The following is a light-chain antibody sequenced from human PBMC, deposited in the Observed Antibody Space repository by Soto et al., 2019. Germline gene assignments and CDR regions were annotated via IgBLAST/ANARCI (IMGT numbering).Light chain of an antibody. CDR3: CSYAGSSTYV. V-gene: IGLV2-23*01. Sequence: VLTQPASVSGSPGQSITISCTGTSSDVGNYDLVSWYQQHPGKAPRLMIYEDTKRPSGVTYRFSGSKSGNTASLAISGLQAEDEADYYCCSYAGSSTYVFGTGTKVTVL. J-gene: IGLJ1*01. CDR2: EDT. CDR1: SSDVGNYDL.